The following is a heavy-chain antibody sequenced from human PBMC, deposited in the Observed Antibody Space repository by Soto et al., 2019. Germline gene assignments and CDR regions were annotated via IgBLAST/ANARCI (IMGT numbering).Heavy chain of an antibody. CDR1: GFSLTTDGEG. CDR3: IHRRRDAGPNGDY. J-gene: IGHJ4*02. V-gene: IGHV2-5*01. Sequence: QITWKESGPTLVTPTQTLTLTCSFSGFSLTTDGEGVGWVRQPPGKALEWLGLIYWSDSKRYSPSLKNRLTVTKDDSKNQVLLTMTNMDPVDTATYYCIHRRRDAGPNGDYWGQGTLVTVSS. D-gene: IGHD3-16*01. CDR2: IYWSDSK.